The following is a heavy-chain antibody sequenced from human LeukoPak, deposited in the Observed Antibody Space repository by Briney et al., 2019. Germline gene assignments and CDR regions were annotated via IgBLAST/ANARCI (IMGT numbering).Heavy chain of an antibody. V-gene: IGHV3-64*01. Sequence: SGGSLRLSCAASGFTFSSYAMHWVRQAPGKGLEYVSAISSNGGSTYYANSVKGRFTISRDNSKNTLYLQMGSLRAEDMAVYYCARDPFGELLYYFDYWGQGTLATVSS. CDR1: GFTFSSYA. J-gene: IGHJ4*02. D-gene: IGHD3-10*01. CDR3: ARDPFGELLYYFDY. CDR2: ISSNGGST.